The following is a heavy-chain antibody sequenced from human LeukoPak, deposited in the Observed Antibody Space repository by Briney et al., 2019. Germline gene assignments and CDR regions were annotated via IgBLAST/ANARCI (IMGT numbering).Heavy chain of an antibody. Sequence: PSETLSLTCAVYGGSFSGYYWSWIRQPPGKGLEWIGEINHSGSTNYNPSLKSRVTISVDTSKNQFSLKLSSVTAADTAVYYCARFLEWSRFDPWGQGTLVTVSS. J-gene: IGHJ5*02. D-gene: IGHD3-3*01. CDR1: GGSFSGYY. V-gene: IGHV4-34*01. CDR3: ARFLEWSRFDP. CDR2: INHSGST.